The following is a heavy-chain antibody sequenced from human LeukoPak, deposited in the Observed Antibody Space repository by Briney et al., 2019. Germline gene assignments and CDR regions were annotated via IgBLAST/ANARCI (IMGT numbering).Heavy chain of an antibody. D-gene: IGHD3-22*01. CDR1: GYTLTELS. Sequence: ASVKVSCKVSGYTLTELSMHWVRQAPGKGLEWMGGFDPEDGETIYAQKFQGRVTMTEDTSTDTAYMELSSLRSEDTAVYYCATVEGGYYDSSGLDAFDIWGQGTMVTVSS. J-gene: IGHJ3*02. CDR2: FDPEDGET. CDR3: ATVEGGYYDSSGLDAFDI. V-gene: IGHV1-24*01.